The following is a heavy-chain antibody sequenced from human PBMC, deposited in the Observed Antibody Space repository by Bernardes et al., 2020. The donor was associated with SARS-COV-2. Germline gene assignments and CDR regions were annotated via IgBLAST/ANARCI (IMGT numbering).Heavy chain of an antibody. CDR3: ARDYPDPAD. J-gene: IGHJ4*02. CDR1: GFTVFSNY. CDR2: IYSGGNT. D-gene: IGHD6-13*01. V-gene: IGHV3-66*01. Sequence: GSLRLSCAASGFTVFSNYMSWVRQAPGKGLEWVSVIYSGGNTYYADSVKDRFTISRDNSKNTLSLQMNSLTAEDTAVYYCARDYPDPADWGQGTLVTVSS.